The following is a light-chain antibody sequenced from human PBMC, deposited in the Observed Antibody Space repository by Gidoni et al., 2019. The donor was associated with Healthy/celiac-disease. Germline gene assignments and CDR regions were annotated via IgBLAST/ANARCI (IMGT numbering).Light chain of an antibody. V-gene: IGLV2-14*01. Sequence: HSALPQPASVSGSPGPSITISCTGTSSDVGGYNYVSWYQQHPGKAPKLMIYDVSNRPSGVSNRFSGSKAGKTASLTISGLQAEDEADYYCSSYTSSSTVVFGGGTKLTVL. CDR1: SSDVGGYNY. CDR2: DVS. CDR3: SSYTSSSTVV. J-gene: IGLJ2*01.